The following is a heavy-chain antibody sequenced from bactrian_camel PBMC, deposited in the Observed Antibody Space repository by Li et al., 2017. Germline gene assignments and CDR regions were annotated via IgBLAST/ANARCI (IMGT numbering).Heavy chain of an antibody. CDR3: AAEASVVCYTMPPYEYTY. Sequence: HVQLVESGGGLVQPGGSLRLSCARSGAIYGGTCVAWFRQAPGKEREGVARINYSYNDPYYSDAVKGRFTLSRDNAKTTLYLQMNTLKPEDTAAYYCAAEASVVCYTMPPYEYTYRGQGTQVTVS. D-gene: IGHD2*01. CDR1: GAIYGGTC. V-gene: IGHV3S6*01. CDR2: INYSYNDP. J-gene: IGHJ4*01.